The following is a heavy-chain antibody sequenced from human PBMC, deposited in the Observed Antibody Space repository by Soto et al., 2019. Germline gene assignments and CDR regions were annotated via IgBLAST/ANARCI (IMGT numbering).Heavy chain of an antibody. Sequence: EVQLVESGGGLVKPGGSLRLSCAASGFTFSNAWMSWVRQAPGKGLEWVGRIKSKTDGGTTDYAAPVKGRFIISRDDSKNTLYLQMNSLKTEDTAVYYCTTGVSDSSGYYYYYYGMDVWGQGTTVTVSS. CDR2: IKSKTDGGTT. V-gene: IGHV3-15*01. CDR3: TTGVSDSSGYYYYYYGMDV. CDR1: GFTFSNAW. D-gene: IGHD3-22*01. J-gene: IGHJ6*02.